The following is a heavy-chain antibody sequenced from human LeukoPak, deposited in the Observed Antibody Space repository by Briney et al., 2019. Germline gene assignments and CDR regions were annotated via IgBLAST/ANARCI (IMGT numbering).Heavy chain of an antibody. Sequence: PGGSLRLSCAASGFTFSSHSMNWVRQAPGKGLEWVSYISSSSSTIYYADSVKGRFTISRDNAKNSLYLQMNSLRAEDTAVYYCARGLVDLMTVVVITESTYFDYWGQGTLVTVSS. D-gene: IGHD3-22*01. CDR2: ISSSSSTI. CDR3: ARGLVDLMTVVVITESTYFDY. V-gene: IGHV3-48*01. CDR1: GFTFSSHS. J-gene: IGHJ4*02.